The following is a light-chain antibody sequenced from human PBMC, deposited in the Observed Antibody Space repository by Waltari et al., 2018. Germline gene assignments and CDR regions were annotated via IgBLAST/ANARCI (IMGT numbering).Light chain of an antibody. V-gene: IGLV2-14*01. CDR3: SSYTSSSTVV. J-gene: IGLJ2*01. CDR2: EGS. CDR1: SSDVGGYNY. Sequence: QSALTQPASVSGSPGQSITISCTGTSSDVGGYNYVYWYQQHPGKAPKLVIYEGSNRPSGVSTPFSGSKSGNPASLTISGLQAEDEADYYCSSYTSSSTVVFGGGTKLTVL.